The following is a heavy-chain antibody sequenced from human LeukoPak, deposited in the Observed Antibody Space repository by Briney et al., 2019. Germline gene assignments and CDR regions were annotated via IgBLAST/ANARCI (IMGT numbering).Heavy chain of an antibody. CDR3: ARDQAAAGTRGNY. Sequence: PSETLSLTCTVSGGSISSSSYYWGWIRQPPGKGLEWIGSIYYSGSTYYNPSLKSRVTISVDTSKNQFSLKLSSVTAADTAVYYCARDQAAAGTRGNYWGQGTLVTVSS. D-gene: IGHD6-13*01. J-gene: IGHJ4*02. CDR1: GGSISSSSYY. V-gene: IGHV4-39*07. CDR2: IYYSGST.